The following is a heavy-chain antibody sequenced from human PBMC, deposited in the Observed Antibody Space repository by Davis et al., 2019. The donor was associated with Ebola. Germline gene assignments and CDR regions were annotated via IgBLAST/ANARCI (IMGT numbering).Heavy chain of an antibody. CDR2: ISYDGSNK. Sequence: EGSLRLSCAASGFTFSSYGMHWVRQAPGKGLEWVAVISYDGSNKYYADSVKGRFTISRDNSKNTLYLQMNSLRAEDTAVYYCAKDRAGYCSGGSCYLRGFYYYYYGMDVWGQGTTVTVSS. D-gene: IGHD2-15*01. CDR3: AKDRAGYCSGGSCYLRGFYYYYYGMDV. J-gene: IGHJ6*02. V-gene: IGHV3-30*18. CDR1: GFTFSSYG.